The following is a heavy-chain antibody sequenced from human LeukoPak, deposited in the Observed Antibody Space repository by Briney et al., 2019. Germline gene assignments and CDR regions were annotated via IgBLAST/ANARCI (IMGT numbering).Heavy chain of an antibody. CDR1: GFTFSSYA. CDR3: AYTVTTGVGTLDY. D-gene: IGHD4-17*01. J-gene: IGHJ4*02. CDR2: ISGSGGST. Sequence: GGSLRLSCAASGFTFSSYAMSWVRQAPGKGLDWVSAISGSGGSTYYADSVKGRFTISRDNSKNTLYLQMNSLRAEDTAVYYCAYTVTTGVGTLDYWGQGTLVTVSS. V-gene: IGHV3-23*01.